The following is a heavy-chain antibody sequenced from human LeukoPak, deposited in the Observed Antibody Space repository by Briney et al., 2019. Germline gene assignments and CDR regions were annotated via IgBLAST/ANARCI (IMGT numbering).Heavy chain of an antibody. CDR1: GGSISSGDYS. Sequence: SETLSLTCTVSGGSISSGDYSWSWIRQPPGQGLEWIGYIYYSGSTYYNPSLKSRVTISVDTSKNQFSLKLSSVTAADTAVYYCASTAIDAFDIWGQGTMVTVSS. J-gene: IGHJ3*02. CDR2: IYYSGST. CDR3: ASTAIDAFDI. V-gene: IGHV4-30-4*01. D-gene: IGHD5-18*01.